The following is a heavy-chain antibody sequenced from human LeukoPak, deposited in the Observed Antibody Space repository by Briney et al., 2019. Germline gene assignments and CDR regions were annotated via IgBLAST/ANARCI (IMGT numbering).Heavy chain of an antibody. Sequence: GGSLRLSCAASGFTFSNYAMSWVRQAPGKGLEWVSAISGSGGSTYYADSVKGRFTISRDNSKNTLYLQMNSLRAEDTAVYYCAKDLGRYSSFRSDFDYWGQGTLVTVSS. V-gene: IGHV3-23*01. CDR3: AKDLGRYSSFRSDFDY. J-gene: IGHJ4*02. CDR2: ISGSGGST. D-gene: IGHD6-19*01. CDR1: GFTFSNYA.